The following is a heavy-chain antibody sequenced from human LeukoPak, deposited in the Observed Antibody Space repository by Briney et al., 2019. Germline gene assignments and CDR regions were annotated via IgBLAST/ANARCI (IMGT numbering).Heavy chain of an antibody. CDR3: ARVGGGSYYPDYFDY. CDR1: GFTFSDYF. J-gene: IGHJ4*02. CDR2: ISSSGSTI. V-gene: IGHV3-11*01. Sequence: GGSLRLSCAASGFTFSDYFMSWIRQAPGKGLEWVSYISSSGSTIYYVESVKGRFTISRDNAKNSLYLRMDSLRAEDTAVYYCARVGGGSYYPDYFDYWGQGTLVTVSS. D-gene: IGHD1-26*01.